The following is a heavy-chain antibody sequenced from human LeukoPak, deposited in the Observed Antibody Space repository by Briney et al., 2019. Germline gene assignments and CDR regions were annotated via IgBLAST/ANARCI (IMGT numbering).Heavy chain of an antibody. V-gene: IGHV4-39*07. J-gene: IGHJ5*02. D-gene: IGHD6-13*01. CDR1: GGSISSSSYY. Sequence: SETLSLTCTVSGGSISSSSYYWGWIRQPPGKGLEWIGSIYYSGSTYYNPSLKSRVTISVDTSKNQFSLKLSSVTAADTAVYYCARDWGIAAAGTGWFDPWGQGTLVTVSS. CDR2: IYYSGST. CDR3: ARDWGIAAAGTGWFDP.